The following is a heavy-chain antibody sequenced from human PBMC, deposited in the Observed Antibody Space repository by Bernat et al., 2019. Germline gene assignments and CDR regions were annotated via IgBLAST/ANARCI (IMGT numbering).Heavy chain of an antibody. CDR1: GDSISRSSYY. CDR2: IYYSGST. J-gene: IGHJ4*02. D-gene: IGHD5-12*01. V-gene: IGHV4-39*01. Sequence: QLRLQESGPGLVKPSETLSLTCTVSGDSISRSSYYWGWIRQPPGKGLEWIGNIYYSGSTYYNPSFKSRVTISVDTSKNQFSLKLTSVTAADTAVYYCGRNWLPDYWGQGTLVTVSS. CDR3: GRNWLPDY.